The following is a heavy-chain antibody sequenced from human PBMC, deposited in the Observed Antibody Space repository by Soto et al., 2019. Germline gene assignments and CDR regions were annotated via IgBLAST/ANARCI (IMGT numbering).Heavy chain of an antibody. V-gene: IGHV1-24*01. J-gene: IGHJ6*02. CDR1: EYSLSALS. D-gene: IGHD1-1*01. Sequence: ASVKVSCKVSEYSLSALSIHWVRQAPGKGLEWMGRFDPENEETIYAQKFRGRVTLTEDTSADTAYMELSSLRSDDTAVYYCATDGSKHRTLRSDNWSRGNFFDYSALNVWGQGTTVTVYS. CDR2: FDPENEET. CDR3: ATDGSKHRTLRSDNWSRGNFFDYSALNV.